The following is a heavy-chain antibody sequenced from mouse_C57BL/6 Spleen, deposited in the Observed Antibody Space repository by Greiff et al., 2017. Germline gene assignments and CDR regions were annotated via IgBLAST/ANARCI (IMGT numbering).Heavy chain of an antibody. J-gene: IGHJ3*01. CDR3: ARSGGSSYRAWFAY. D-gene: IGHD1-1*01. Sequence: VQLQQSGPELVKPGASVKISCKASGYSFTDYNMNWVKQSNGKSLEWIGVFNPNYGTTSYNQKFKGKATLTVDQSSSTAYVQLNSLTSEDSAVYVCARSGGSSYRAWFAYWGQGTLVTVSA. CDR1: GYSFTDYN. CDR2: FNPNYGTT. V-gene: IGHV1-39*01.